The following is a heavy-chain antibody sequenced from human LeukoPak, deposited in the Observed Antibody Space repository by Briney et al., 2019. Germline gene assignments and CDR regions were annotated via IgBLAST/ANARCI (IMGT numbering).Heavy chain of an antibody. Sequence: GGSLRLSCAASGFTFSSYSMNWVRQAPGKGLEWVSSISSSSSYIYYADSVKGRFTISRGNAKNSLYLQMNSLRAEDTAVYYCARDGGYGSYFDYWGQGTLVTVSS. CDR2: ISSSSSYI. D-gene: IGHD5-12*01. V-gene: IGHV3-21*01. CDR1: GFTFSSYS. J-gene: IGHJ4*02. CDR3: ARDGGYGSYFDY.